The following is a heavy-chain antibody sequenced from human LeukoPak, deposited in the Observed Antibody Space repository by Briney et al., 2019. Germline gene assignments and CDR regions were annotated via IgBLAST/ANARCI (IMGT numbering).Heavy chain of an antibody. J-gene: IGHJ6*03. V-gene: IGHV4-59*01. CDR2: VYNSGTT. D-gene: IGHD5/OR15-5a*01. Sequence: SETLSLTCTVSGAFIGSFYYWTWIRQSPGKGLEWVGYVYNSGTTNYNPSLKNRVTMSVDTSKNHFSLRLRSVTAADTAVYFCARGGFCDSVSCRAGYFFYNFMDVWGKGTTVTISS. CDR1: GAFIGSFYY. CDR3: ARGGFCDSVSCRAGYFFYNFMDV.